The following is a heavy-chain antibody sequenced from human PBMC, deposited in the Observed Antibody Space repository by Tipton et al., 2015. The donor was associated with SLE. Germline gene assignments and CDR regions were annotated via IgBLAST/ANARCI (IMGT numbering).Heavy chain of an antibody. CDR3: AGDQLPIAAVEDIFDY. V-gene: IGHV3-21*03. Sequence: SLRLSCIASGFTFSSFSIHWVRQAPGKGLEWVSCITSRSSYIYYADSVKGRFTISRDNAKNSVYLQMNSLRAEDTAVYYCAGDQLPIAAVEDIFDYWGQGTLVTVSS. J-gene: IGHJ4*02. CDR2: ITSRSSYI. D-gene: IGHD6-13*01. CDR1: GFTFSSFS.